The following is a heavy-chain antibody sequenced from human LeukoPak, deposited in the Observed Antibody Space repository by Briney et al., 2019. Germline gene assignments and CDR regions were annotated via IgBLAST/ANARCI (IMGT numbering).Heavy chain of an antibody. V-gene: IGHV3-48*02. CDR3: ARSSGSYYNHDH. CDR2: ISSSSSTI. D-gene: IGHD3-10*01. J-gene: IGHJ4*02. Sequence: GGSLRLSCVASGFTFSSYSMNWVRQAPGKGLEWVSYISSSSSTIFYADSAKGRFTVSRDNAKNSLYLQMNSLRDEDTAVYYCARSSGSYYNHDHWGQGTLVTVSS. CDR1: GFTFSSYS.